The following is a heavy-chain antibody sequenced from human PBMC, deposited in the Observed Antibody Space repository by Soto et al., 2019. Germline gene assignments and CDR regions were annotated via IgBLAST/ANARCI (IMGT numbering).Heavy chain of an antibody. J-gene: IGHJ3*02. Sequence: SVKVSCKASGGTFSSYTISWVRQAPGQGLEWMGRIIPILGIANYAQKFQGRVTITADKSTSTAYMELSSLRSEDTAVYYCARDYYDFWSGPDAFDIWGQGTMVTISS. CDR1: GGTFSSYT. CDR2: IIPILGIA. V-gene: IGHV1-69*04. D-gene: IGHD3-3*01. CDR3: ARDYYDFWSGPDAFDI.